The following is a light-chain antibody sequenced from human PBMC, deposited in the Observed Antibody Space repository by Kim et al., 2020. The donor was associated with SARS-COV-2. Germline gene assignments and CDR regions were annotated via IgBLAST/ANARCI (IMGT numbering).Light chain of an antibody. CDR2: EAA. CDR3: QHQDNHSSLT. V-gene: IGKV1-33*01. J-gene: IGKJ5*01. Sequence: SVGGRVTITCHASQDINSYKNWCQQKPGQAPKRLISEAATLGAGGPSRCSGSGSGTDYTSPISSMQPDDVATYYYQHQDNHSSLTSGQ. CDR1: QDINSY.